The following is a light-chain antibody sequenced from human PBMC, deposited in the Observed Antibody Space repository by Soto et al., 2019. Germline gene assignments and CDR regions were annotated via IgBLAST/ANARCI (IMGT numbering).Light chain of an antibody. CDR2: GAS. J-gene: IGKJ4*01. V-gene: IGKV3-20*01. CDR1: QSVSSSQ. Sequence: EMVLTQSPVTLSLSPGERATLSCRASQSVSSSQSAWYQQKPGQAPRLLIYGASSRAPGIPDRFSASGSGTHFTLTISRLQPEDCALYYCQQYGSSPLTFGGGTNVAI. CDR3: QQYGSSPLT.